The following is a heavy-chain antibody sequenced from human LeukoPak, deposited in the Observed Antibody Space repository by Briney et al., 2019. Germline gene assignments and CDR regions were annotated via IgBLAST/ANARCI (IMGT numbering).Heavy chain of an antibody. D-gene: IGHD3-10*01. CDR3: ARDSRGAFDY. V-gene: IGHV3-21*01. Sequence: PGGSLRLSCAASGFTFSSYSMNWVRQAPGKGLEWVSSISSSSSYIYYADSVKGRFTISRDNAKNSLYPQMNSLRAEDTAVYYCARDSRGAFDYWGQGTLVTVSS. J-gene: IGHJ4*02. CDR2: ISSSSSYI. CDR1: GFTFSSYS.